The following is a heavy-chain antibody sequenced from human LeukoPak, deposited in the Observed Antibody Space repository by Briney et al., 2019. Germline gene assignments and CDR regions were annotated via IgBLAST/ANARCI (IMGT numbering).Heavy chain of an antibody. V-gene: IGHV3-64*01. Sequence: GGSLRLSCAASGFTFSSYAMHWVRQAPGKGLEYVSAISSNGGSTYYANSVKGKFTISRDNSKNTLYLQMGSLRAEDMAVYYCAREWKYSSSWYDYWGQGTLVTVSS. CDR1: GFTFSSYA. J-gene: IGHJ4*02. D-gene: IGHD6-13*01. CDR2: ISSNGGST. CDR3: AREWKYSSSWYDY.